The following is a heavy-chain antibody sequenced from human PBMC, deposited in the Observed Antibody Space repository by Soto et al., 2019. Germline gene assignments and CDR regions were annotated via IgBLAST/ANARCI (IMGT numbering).Heavy chain of an antibody. J-gene: IGHJ3*02. CDR1: GVSFSTYA. CDR3: AKDHRVVTTGDALDI. Sequence: EVQLLESGGGLVQPGGSLRLSCSASGVSFSTYAMSWVRQPPGKGLEWVSSISSSGVNTYNADSVKGRFTISRDNSEKTLYLQMNSLRAEDTAVYYCAKDHRVVTTGDALDIWGQGTLVTVSS. V-gene: IGHV3-23*01. CDR2: ISSSGVNT. D-gene: IGHD2-15*01.